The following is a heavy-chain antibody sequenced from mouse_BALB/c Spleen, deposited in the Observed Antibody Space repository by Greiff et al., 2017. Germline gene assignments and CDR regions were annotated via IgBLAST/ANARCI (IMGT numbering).Heavy chain of an antibody. CDR2: ILPGSGST. D-gene: IGHD2-14*01. J-gene: IGHJ2*01. V-gene: IGHV1-9*01. Sequence: VQVVESGAELMKPGASVKISCKATGYTFSSYWIEWVKQRPGHGLEWIGEILPGSGSTNYNEKFKGKATFTADTSSNTAYMQLSSLTSEDSAVYYCARRATYYRYLYYFDYWGQGTTLTVSS. CDR1: GYTFSSYW. CDR3: ARRATYYRYLYYFDY.